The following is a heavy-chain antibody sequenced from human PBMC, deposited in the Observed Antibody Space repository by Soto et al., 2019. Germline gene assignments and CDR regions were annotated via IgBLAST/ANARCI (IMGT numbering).Heavy chain of an antibody. J-gene: IGHJ5*02. CDR2: ISAYNGNT. Sequence: ASVKVSCKASGYTFTSDGISWVRQAPGQGLEWMGWISAYNGNTNYAQKLQGRVTMTTDTSTSTAYMELRSLRSDDTAVYYCARLSRITIFGVVMSNWFDPWGQGTLVTVSS. CDR1: GYTFTSDG. D-gene: IGHD3-3*01. V-gene: IGHV1-18*01. CDR3: ARLSRITIFGVVMSNWFDP.